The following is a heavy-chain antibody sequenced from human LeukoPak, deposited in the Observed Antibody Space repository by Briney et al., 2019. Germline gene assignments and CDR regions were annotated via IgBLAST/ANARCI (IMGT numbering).Heavy chain of an antibody. V-gene: IGHV4-30-2*02. CDR2: IYHSGST. Sequence: PSQTLSLTCAVSGGSVSSGAYSWSWIRQPPGKGLEWIGYIYHSGSTYYNPSLRSRVTISVDRSKTQFSLKLSSVTAADTAVYYCARHRRNYGMDVWGQGTTVTVSS. CDR1: GGSVSSGAYS. J-gene: IGHJ6*02. CDR3: ARHRRNYGMDV.